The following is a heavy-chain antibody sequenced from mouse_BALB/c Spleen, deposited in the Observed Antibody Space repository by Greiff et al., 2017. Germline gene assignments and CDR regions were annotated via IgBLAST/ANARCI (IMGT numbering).Heavy chain of an antibody. V-gene: IGHV5-6-4*01. CDR2: ISSGGSYT. J-gene: IGHJ4*01. CDR3: TRETGTGAMDY. CDR1: GFTFSSYT. D-gene: IGHD4-1*01. Sequence: DVKLQESGGGLVQPGGSLKLSCAASGFTFSSYTMSWVRQTPEKRLEWVATISSGGSYTYYPDSVKGRFTISRDNAKNTLYLQMSSLKSEDTAMYYCTRETGTGAMDYWGQGTSVTVSS.